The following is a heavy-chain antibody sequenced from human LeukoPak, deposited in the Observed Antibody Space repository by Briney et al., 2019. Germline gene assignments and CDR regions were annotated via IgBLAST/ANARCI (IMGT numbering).Heavy chain of an antibody. Sequence: GGSLRLSCAASGFTFSSYGMHWVRQAPGKGLEWVAFIRYDGSNKYYADSVKGRFTISRDNSKNTLYLQMNSLRAEDTAVYYCAKEPIVPWTQPDTYYYDSSGYRRGAGDYWGQGTLVTVSS. CDR2: IRYDGSNK. CDR3: AKEPIVPWTQPDTYYYDSSGYRRGAGDY. D-gene: IGHD3-22*01. V-gene: IGHV3-30*02. J-gene: IGHJ4*02. CDR1: GFTFSSYG.